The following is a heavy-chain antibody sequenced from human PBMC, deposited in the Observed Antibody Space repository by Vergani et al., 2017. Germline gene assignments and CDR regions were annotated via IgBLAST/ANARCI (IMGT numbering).Heavy chain of an antibody. CDR2: IYYSGST. Sequence: QLQLQESGPGLVKPSETLSLTCTVSGGSISSSSYYWGWIRQPPGKGLEWIGRIYYSGSTYYNPSLKSRVTISVDTSKNHFSLKLSFVTAADTAVYYCARRLQLDDAFDIWGQGTMVTVSS. D-gene: IGHD6-6*01. CDR1: GGSISSSSYY. CDR3: ARRLQLDDAFDI. V-gene: IGHV4-39*01. J-gene: IGHJ3*02.